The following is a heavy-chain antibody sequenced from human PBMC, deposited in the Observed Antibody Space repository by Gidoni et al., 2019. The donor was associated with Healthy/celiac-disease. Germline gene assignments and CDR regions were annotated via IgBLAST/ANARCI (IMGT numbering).Heavy chain of an antibody. Sequence: QITLKESGPTLLKPTQNLTLTCNFSGFSLSTSGVGVGWIRQPPGKALEWLALIYWDDDKRYSPSLKSRRTITKDTSKNQVVLTMTNMDPVDTATYYCAHRHVSRGPFDYWGQGTLVTVSS. J-gene: IGHJ4*02. V-gene: IGHV2-5*02. CDR1: GFSLSTSGVG. CDR3: AHRHVSRGPFDY. CDR2: IYWDDDK. D-gene: IGHD5-12*01.